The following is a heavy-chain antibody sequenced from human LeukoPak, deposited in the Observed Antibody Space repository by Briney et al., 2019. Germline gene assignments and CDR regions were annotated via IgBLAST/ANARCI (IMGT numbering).Heavy chain of an antibody. CDR1: GFTFSTYT. CDR2: ISDNGGRT. V-gene: IGHV3-23*01. Sequence: GGSLRLSCAASGFTFSTYTMAWVRQAPGGGLEWVSGISDNGGRTYYADSVKGRFAISRDDSKSTLYLQMNSLRGEDTVVYYCAKDFGRNLGGPGYWGRGTLVIVSS. D-gene: IGHD1-14*01. CDR3: AKDFGRNLGGPGY. J-gene: IGHJ4*02.